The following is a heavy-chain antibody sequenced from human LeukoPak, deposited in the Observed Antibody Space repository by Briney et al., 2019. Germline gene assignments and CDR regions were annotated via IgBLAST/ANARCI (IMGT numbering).Heavy chain of an antibody. CDR3: ARGDFYRYYFDY. V-gene: IGHV4-4*09. D-gene: IGHD2/OR15-2a*01. Sequence: SETLSLTCTVSGGSIRTYYWSWIRQPPGKGLEWIGYIYTSGSTNYNPSLKSRVTMSLDTSENQFSLKLSSVTAADTAVYYCARGDFYRYYFDYWGQGTLVTVSS. CDR2: IYTSGST. CDR1: GGSIRTYY. J-gene: IGHJ4*02.